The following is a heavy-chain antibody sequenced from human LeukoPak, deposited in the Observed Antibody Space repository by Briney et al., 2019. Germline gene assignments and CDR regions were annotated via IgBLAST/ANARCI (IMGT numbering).Heavy chain of an antibody. CDR1: GFTFSSYE. V-gene: IGHV3-48*03. D-gene: IGHD3-10*01. CDR2: ISSSGSTI. CDR3: ARGGGSGSYYPFDY. J-gene: IGHJ4*02. Sequence: GGSLRLSCAASGFTFSSYEMNWVRQAPGEGLGWVSYISSSGSTIYYADSVKGRFTISRDNAKNSLYLQMNSLRAEDTAVYYCARGGGSGSYYPFDYWGQGTLVTVSS.